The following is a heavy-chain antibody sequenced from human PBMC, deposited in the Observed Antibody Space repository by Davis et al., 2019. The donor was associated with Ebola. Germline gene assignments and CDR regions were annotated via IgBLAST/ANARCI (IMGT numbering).Heavy chain of an antibody. V-gene: IGHV1-24*01. J-gene: IGHJ5*02. CDR3: ATDRYCRGGSCAKGWFDP. CDR1: GYTLTELS. CDR2: FDPEDGET. Sequence: ASVTVSCKVSGYTLTELSMHWVRQAPGKGLEWMGGFDPEDGETIYAQKFRGRVTMTEDTSTDTAYMELSSLRSEDTAVYYCATDRYCRGGSCAKGWFDPWGQGTLVTVSS. D-gene: IGHD2-15*01.